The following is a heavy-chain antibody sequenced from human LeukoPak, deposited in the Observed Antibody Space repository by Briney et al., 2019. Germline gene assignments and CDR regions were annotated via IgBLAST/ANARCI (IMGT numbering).Heavy chain of an antibody. CDR1: GFIFSSSA. V-gene: IGHV3-64D*06. J-gene: IGHJ4*02. CDR2: ITSDGGTS. D-gene: IGHD3-10*01. CDR3: VKDLAGSGDY. Sequence: PGGPLRLSCSASGFIFSSSAMHWVRQAPGNGLEYVSSITSDGGTSYYADSVRGRFTVSRDNSKDTLYLQMTSLRPEDTAVYYCVKDLAGSGDYWGQGTLVTVSS.